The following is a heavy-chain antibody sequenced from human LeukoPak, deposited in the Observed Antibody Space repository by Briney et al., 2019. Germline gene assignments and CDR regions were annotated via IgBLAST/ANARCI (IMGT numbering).Heavy chain of an antibody. CDR3: ARDGRGTTGFFDS. CDR2: ISSSGSTI. V-gene: IGHV3-48*03. D-gene: IGHD3-10*01. CDR1: GFTFSGYE. Sequence: PGGSQRLSCAASGFTFSGYEMNWVRQAPGKGQEWVSYISSSGSTIYYADSVKGRFTISRDNAKNSLYLQMNSLRAEDTAVYYCARDGRGTTGFFDSWGQGTLVTVSS. J-gene: IGHJ4*02.